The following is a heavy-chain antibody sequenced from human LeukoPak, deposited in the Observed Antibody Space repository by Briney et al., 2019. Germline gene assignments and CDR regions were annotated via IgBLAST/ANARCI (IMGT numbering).Heavy chain of an antibody. Sequence: QTGGSLRLSCAASGFTFSSYAMHWDRQAPGKGLEWVAVISYDGSNKYYADSVEGRFTISRDNSKNTLYLQMNSLRAEDTAVYYCARVLYYYDSSGFFDYWGQGTLVTVSS. CDR3: ARVLYYYDSSGFFDY. D-gene: IGHD3-22*01. J-gene: IGHJ4*02. V-gene: IGHV3-30*04. CDR1: GFTFSSYA. CDR2: ISYDGSNK.